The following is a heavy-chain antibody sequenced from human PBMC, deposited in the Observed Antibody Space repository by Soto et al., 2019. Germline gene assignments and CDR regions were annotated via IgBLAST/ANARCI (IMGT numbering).Heavy chain of an antibody. CDR3: ARHRLYSSSWTTFDY. V-gene: IGHV5-51*01. J-gene: IGHJ4*02. Sequence: GESLKISCKGSGYNFATYWIGWVRQTPGKGLEWIGIIYPPNPDTKYSPSFEGQVTISAEKSINTAYLQWSSLTASDTAVYYCARHRLYSSSWTTFDYWGQGTLVTVSS. CDR1: GYNFATYW. CDR2: IYPPNPDT. D-gene: IGHD2-2*01.